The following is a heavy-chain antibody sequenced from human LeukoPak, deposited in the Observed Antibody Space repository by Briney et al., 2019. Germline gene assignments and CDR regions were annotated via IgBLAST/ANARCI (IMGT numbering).Heavy chain of an antibody. CDR1: GGSISSYY. Sequence: PSETLSLTCTVSGGSISSYYWSWIRQPPGKGLEWIGYIYYRGSTNYNPSLKSRVTISVDTSKNQFSLKLSSVTAADTAVYYCARALGSGWLMGYWGQGTLVTVSS. CDR2: IYYRGST. CDR3: ARALGSGWLMGY. J-gene: IGHJ4*02. V-gene: IGHV4-59*01. D-gene: IGHD6-19*01.